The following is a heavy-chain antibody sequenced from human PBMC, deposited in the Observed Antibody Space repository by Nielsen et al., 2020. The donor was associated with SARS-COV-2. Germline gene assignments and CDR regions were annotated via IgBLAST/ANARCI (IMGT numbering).Heavy chain of an antibody. CDR1: GFTFSSYA. CDR2: ITSSGANT. J-gene: IGHJ4*02. CDR3: AREGGRKFFDY. Sequence: GGSLRLSCAASGFTFSSYAMNWVRQAPGKGLEWVSGITSSGANTYYADSVKGRFTISRDNSKNTLYLQMNSLRAEDTAVYYCAREGGRKFFDYWGQGTLVTVSS. V-gene: IGHV3-23*01. D-gene: IGHD1-1*01.